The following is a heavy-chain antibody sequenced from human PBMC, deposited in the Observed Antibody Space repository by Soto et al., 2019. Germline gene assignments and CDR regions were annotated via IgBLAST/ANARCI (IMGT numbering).Heavy chain of an antibody. D-gene: IGHD1-26*01. Sequence: QVQLVQSGAEVKKPGASVKVSCKTSGYTFTSYDINWVRQASGKGLESMGWMNPNSANTAYAQKFQGRVTMTRNTSIITAYMELSSLRSEDTAVYYCARERSSGAFDIWGQGTMVTVSS. CDR1: GYTFTSYD. J-gene: IGHJ3*02. CDR2: MNPNSANT. CDR3: ARERSSGAFDI. V-gene: IGHV1-8*01.